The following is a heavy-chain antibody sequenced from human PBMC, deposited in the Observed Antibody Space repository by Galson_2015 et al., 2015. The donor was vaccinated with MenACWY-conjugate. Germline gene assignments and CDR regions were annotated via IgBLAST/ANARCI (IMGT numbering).Heavy chain of an antibody. CDR2: IRSKANNYAT. J-gene: IGHJ6*02. V-gene: IGHV3-73*01. D-gene: IGHD6-19*01. CDR1: GFTFSDAA. CDR3: TKWLEMDV. Sequence: SLRLSCAASGFTFSDAAMHWVRQASGKGLEWVGRIRSKANNYATAYAASVKGRFTISRDDSKNTAFLQMNSLKTEDTAVYYCTKWLEMDVWGQGTTVTVSS.